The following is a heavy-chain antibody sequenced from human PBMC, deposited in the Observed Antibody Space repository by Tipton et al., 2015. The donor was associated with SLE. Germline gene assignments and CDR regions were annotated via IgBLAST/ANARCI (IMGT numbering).Heavy chain of an antibody. V-gene: IGHV4-39*01. Sequence: TLSLTCTVSGGSISSSSYYWGWIRQPPGKGLEWIGSIYYSGSTYYNPSLKSRVTISVDTSKNQFSLKLSSVTAADTAVYYCRVVSDVSFDYWGQGTLVTASS. D-gene: IGHD3-3*01. CDR2: IYYSGST. J-gene: IGHJ4*02. CDR3: RVVSDVSFDY. CDR1: GGSISSSSYY.